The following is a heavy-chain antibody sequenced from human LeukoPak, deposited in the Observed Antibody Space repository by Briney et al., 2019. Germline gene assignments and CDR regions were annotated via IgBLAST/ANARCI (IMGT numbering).Heavy chain of an antibody. D-gene: IGHD3-16*01. CDR1: GFTFNGYW. Sequence: GGSLRLSCVASGFTFNGYWMSWIRQAPGKGLEWVASMKQDGSERYNVDSVKGRFIISRDNAKNSASLQLNSLTAEDTAMYYCARLLGESTIYDLWGQGTLVTVSS. CDR2: MKQDGSER. CDR3: ARLLGESTIYDL. V-gene: IGHV3-7*01. J-gene: IGHJ5*02.